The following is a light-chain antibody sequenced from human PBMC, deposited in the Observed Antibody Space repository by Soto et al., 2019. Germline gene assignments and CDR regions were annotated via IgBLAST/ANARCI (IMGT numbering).Light chain of an antibody. CDR2: KAS. CDR3: QQYNSYLT. Sequence: DIQMTQSPSTLSASVGDRVTITCRASQSISSWLDWYQQKPGKAPKLLIYKASSFESGVPSRFSRSGSGTVFPLTISSLQADDFATYYCQQYNSYLTFGPVPKVDIK. J-gene: IGKJ3*01. V-gene: IGKV1-5*03. CDR1: QSISSW.